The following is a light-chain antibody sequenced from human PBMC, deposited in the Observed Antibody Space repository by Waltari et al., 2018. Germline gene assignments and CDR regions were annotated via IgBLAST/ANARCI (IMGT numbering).Light chain of an antibody. V-gene: IGLV2-11*01. Sequence: QSALTQPRSVSGSPGQSVTISCTGARTTIGCYNYVSWYQQHPGKAPKLIIYDVTKRPSGVPDRFSGSKSGDTASLTISGLQAEDEADYYCCSYAGTSPFGTGTKVTVL. CDR1: RTTIGCYNY. CDR3: CSYAGTSP. J-gene: IGLJ1*01. CDR2: DVT.